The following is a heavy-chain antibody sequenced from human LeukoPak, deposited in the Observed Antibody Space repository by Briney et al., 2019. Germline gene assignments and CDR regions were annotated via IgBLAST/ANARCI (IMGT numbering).Heavy chain of an antibody. CDR2: INEVGDDT. V-gene: IGHV3-23*01. CDR3: SKRGPNTGWHFFDP. CDR1: GFTFSSYA. Sequence: GGSLRLSCAASGFTFSSYAMSWVRQTPARGLEWVSSINEVGDDTNYVYSVSGRFTVSRDNSKHTLYLQLHSLRAEDTALYHCSKRGPNTGWHFFDPWGQGTLVTVSS. J-gene: IGHJ5*02. D-gene: IGHD6-19*01.